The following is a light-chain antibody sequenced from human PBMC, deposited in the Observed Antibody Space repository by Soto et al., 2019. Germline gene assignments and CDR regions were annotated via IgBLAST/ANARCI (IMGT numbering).Light chain of an antibody. CDR1: SSNIGNNY. J-gene: IGLJ1*01. CDR2: DNN. V-gene: IGLV1-51*01. Sequence: QSVLTQPPSVSAAPGQKVTISCSGSSSNIGNNYVSWYQQLPGTAPKPLIYDNNKRPSGIPDRFSGSKSGTSATLGITGLQTGDEADYYCGTWDSSLSAVFGTGTKVTV. CDR3: GTWDSSLSAV.